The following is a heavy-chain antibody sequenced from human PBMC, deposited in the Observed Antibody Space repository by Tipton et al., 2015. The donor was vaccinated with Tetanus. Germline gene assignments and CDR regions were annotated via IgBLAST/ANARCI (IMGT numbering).Heavy chain of an antibody. V-gene: IGHV4-39*01. CDR1: GASISNSSSY. CDR3: AKLFRVSAPGITMVVVVPPGYFDY. J-gene: IGHJ4*02. CDR2: IYFSGST. D-gene: IGHD3-22*01. Sequence: TLSLTCTVSGASISNSSSYWGWIRQSPGKGLEWIGNIYFSGSTYYNPFLKSRVTISVDTSKNQFSLRLNSVTAADTAVYYCAKLFRVSAPGITMVVVVPPGYFDYWGQGTLVTVSS.